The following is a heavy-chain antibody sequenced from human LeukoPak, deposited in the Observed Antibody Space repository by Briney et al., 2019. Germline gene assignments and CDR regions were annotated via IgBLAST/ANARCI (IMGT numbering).Heavy chain of an antibody. Sequence: SETLSLTCAVYGGSFSGYYWSWIRQPPGKGLEWIGEINHGGSTNYNPSLKSRVTISVDTSKNQFSLKLSSVTAADTAVYYCARVVGYCSGGSCYPLPYYYYGMDVWGKGTTVTVSS. CDR2: INHGGST. V-gene: IGHV4-34*01. CDR3: ARVVGYCSGGSCYPLPYYYYGMDV. D-gene: IGHD2-15*01. J-gene: IGHJ6*04. CDR1: GGSFSGYY.